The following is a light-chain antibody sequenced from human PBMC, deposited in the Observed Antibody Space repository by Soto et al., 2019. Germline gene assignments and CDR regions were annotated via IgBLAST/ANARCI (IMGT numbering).Light chain of an antibody. CDR1: SSNIGAGYD. Sequence: QSVLTQPPSVSGAPGQRVTISCTGSSSNIGAGYDVHWYQQLPGTAPKHLIYGNSNRPSGVPDRLSGSKSGTSSSLAITGLQAEDEADYYCQSYDSSLSGSIFGGGTQLTVL. J-gene: IGLJ2*01. V-gene: IGLV1-40*01. CDR2: GNS. CDR3: QSYDSSLSGSI.